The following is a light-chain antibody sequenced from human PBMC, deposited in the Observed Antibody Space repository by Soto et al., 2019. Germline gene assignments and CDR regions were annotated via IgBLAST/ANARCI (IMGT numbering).Light chain of an antibody. CDR1: SSDVGGYNY. V-gene: IGLV2-14*01. CDR3: SSYTSDSVL. Sequence: QSALTQPASVSGSPGQSITISCTGTSSDVGGYNYASWYQQHPGKAPKLMIYEVSNRPSGISNRFSGSKSGNTASLTISGLQAEDESDYYCSSYTSDSVLFGGGTQLTVL. J-gene: IGLJ2*01. CDR2: EVS.